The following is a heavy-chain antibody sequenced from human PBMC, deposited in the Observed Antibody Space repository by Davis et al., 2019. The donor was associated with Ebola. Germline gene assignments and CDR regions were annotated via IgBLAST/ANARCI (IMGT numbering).Heavy chain of an antibody. J-gene: IGHJ6*02. CDR3: ARGGEGIAVAGTCYYYGMDV. CDR2: INHSGST. Sequence: MPSETLSLTCAVYGGSFSGYYWSWIRQPPGKGLEWIGEINHSGSTNYNPSLKSRVTISVDTSKNQFSLKLSSVTAADTAVYYCARGGEGIAVAGTCYYYGMDVWGQGTTVTVSS. CDR1: GGSFSGYY. D-gene: IGHD6-19*01. V-gene: IGHV4-34*01.